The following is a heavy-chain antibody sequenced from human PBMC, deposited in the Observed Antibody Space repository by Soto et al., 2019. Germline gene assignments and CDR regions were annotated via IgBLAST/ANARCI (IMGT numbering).Heavy chain of an antibody. CDR3: ASGGEPIDY. Sequence: ASVKVSCKASGYTFTTYYIHWVRQAPGQGLEWMGIINPQDGTTSFPQKFHGRVTMTRDTSTSTVYMELSSLRSDDTAVYYCASGGEPIDYWGQGTLVTVSS. V-gene: IGHV1-46*01. J-gene: IGHJ4*02. D-gene: IGHD2-21*01. CDR1: GYTFTTYY. CDR2: INPQDGTT.